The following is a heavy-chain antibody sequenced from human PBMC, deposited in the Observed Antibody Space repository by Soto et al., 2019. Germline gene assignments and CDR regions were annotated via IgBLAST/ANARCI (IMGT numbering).Heavy chain of an antibody. CDR3: AKGMYYYDSSGYRLFDY. J-gene: IGHJ4*02. D-gene: IGHD3-22*01. CDR2: ISVSGGST. Sequence: PGGSLRLSCAASGFTFRNYAMNWVRQAPGKGLEWVSGISVSGGSTYYAASVKGRFTVSRDNSKNTVYLQMNSLRAEDTAVYFCAKGMYYYDSSGYRLFDYWGQGTRVTVSS. V-gene: IGHV3-23*01. CDR1: GFTFRNYA.